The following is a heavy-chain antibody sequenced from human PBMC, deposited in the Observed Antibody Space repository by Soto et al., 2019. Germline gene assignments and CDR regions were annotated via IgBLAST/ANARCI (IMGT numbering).Heavy chain of an antibody. D-gene: IGHD3-22*01. J-gene: IGHJ4*02. CDR1: GGSISSGDYY. Sequence: SETLSLTCTVSGGSISSGDYYWSWIRQPPGKGLEWIGYIYYSGSTYYNPSLKSRVTISVDTSKNQFSLKLSSVTAADTAVYYCARVLYYYDSSPAYYFDSWGQGVLVTVSS. CDR2: IYYSGST. V-gene: IGHV4-30-4*01. CDR3: ARVLYYYDSSPAYYFDS.